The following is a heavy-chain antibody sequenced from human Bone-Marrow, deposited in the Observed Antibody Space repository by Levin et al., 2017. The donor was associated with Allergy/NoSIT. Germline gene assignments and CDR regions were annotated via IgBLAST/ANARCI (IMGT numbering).Heavy chain of an antibody. CDR3: AKDYYDILTGYAGGAFDS. V-gene: IGHV3-30*18. D-gene: IGHD3-9*01. J-gene: IGHJ3*02. Sequence: SCAASGFTFSSYGMHWVRQAPGKGLEWVAVISYDGSNKYYADSVKGRFTISRDNSKNTLYLQMNSLRAEDTAVYYCAKDYYDILTGYAGGAFDSWGQGTMVTVSS. CDR1: GFTFSSYG. CDR2: ISYDGSNK.